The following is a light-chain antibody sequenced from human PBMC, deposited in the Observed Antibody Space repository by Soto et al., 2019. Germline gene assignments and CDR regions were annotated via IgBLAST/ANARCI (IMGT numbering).Light chain of an antibody. V-gene: IGLV1-40*01. J-gene: IGLJ1*01. CDR2: GNS. CDR3: QSYDSSLSAYYV. Sequence: QAVVTQPPSVSGAPGQRVTISCTGSSSNIGAGYDVHWYQQLPGTAPKLLIYGNSNRPSGVPDRFSGSKSGTSASLAITGLQAEDEADYYCQSYDSSLSAYYVFGTGTKQTVL. CDR1: SSNIGAGYD.